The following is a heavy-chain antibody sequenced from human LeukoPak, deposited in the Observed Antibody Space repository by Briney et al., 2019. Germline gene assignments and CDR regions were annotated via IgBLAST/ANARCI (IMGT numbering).Heavy chain of an antibody. CDR2: ISGSGGST. D-gene: IGHD3-3*01. CDR3: AKDKIAIFGVVIIPEDSWYFDY. Sequence: GGSLRLSCAASGFTFSSYAMSWVRQAPGKGLEWVSAISGSGGSTYYADSVKGRFTISRDNSKNTLYLQMNSLRAEDTAVYYCAKDKIAIFGVVIIPEDSWYFDYWGQGTLVTVSS. V-gene: IGHV3-23*01. J-gene: IGHJ4*02. CDR1: GFTFSSYA.